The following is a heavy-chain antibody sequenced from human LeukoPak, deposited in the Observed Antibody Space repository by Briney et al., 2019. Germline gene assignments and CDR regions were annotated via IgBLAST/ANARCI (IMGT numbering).Heavy chain of an antibody. D-gene: IGHD6-25*01. CDR2: IYYSGST. CDR1: GGSISSYY. Sequence: SETLSLTCTVSGGSISSYYWSWIRQPPGKGLEWIGYIYYSGSTNYNPSLKSRVTISVDTSKNQFSLKLSSVTAADTAVYYCARSSSGRGTYYFDYWGQGTLVTVSS. V-gene: IGHV4-59*01. J-gene: IGHJ4*02. CDR3: ARSSSGRGTYYFDY.